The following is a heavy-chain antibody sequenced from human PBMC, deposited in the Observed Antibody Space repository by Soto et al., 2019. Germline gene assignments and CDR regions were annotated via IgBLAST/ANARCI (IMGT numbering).Heavy chain of an antibody. Sequence: DAITSNYMQSPRHSTKQGLEWMGIINPSGGSTSYAQKFQGRVTMTRDTSTSTVYMELSSLRSEDTAVYYCARPYGMSGYHDFFDYWGQGTLVTVSS. CDR1: DAITSNY. CDR2: INPSGGST. D-gene: IGHD3-3*01. CDR3: ARPYGMSGYHDFFDY. J-gene: IGHJ4*02. V-gene: IGHV1-46*03.